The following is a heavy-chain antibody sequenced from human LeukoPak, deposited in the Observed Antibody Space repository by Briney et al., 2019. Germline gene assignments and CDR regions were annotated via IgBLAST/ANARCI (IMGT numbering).Heavy chain of an antibody. CDR2: ISWNSGSI. J-gene: IGHJ6*02. CDR3: AKDIGYSYGYYYYYGMDV. V-gene: IGHV3-9*01. D-gene: IGHD5-18*01. Sequence: GGSLRLSCAASGFTFDDYAMHWGRQAPGKGLEWVSGISWNSGSIGYADSVKGRFTISRDNAKNSLYLQMNSLRAEDTALYYCAKDIGYSYGYYYYYGMDVWGQGTTVTVSS. CDR1: GFTFDDYA.